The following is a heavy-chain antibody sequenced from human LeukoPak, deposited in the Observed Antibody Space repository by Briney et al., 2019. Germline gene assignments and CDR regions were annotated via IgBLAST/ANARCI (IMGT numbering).Heavy chain of an antibody. D-gene: IGHD1/OR15-1a*01. CDR1: GYTFTSYY. V-gene: IGHV1-46*01. CDR2: INPSGGST. Sequence: GASVTVSCKASGYTFTSYYMHWVRQAPGQGLEWMGIINPSGGSTSYAQKFQGRVTMTRDMSTSTVYMELSSLRSEDTAVYYCARANNFPQVSYYFDYWGQGTLVTVSS. J-gene: IGHJ4*02. CDR3: ARANNFPQVSYYFDY.